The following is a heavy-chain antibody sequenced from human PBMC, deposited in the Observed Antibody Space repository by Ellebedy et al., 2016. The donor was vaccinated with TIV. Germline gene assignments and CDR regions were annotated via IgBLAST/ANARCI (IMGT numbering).Heavy chain of an antibody. CDR1: GFTFSSYA. CDR3: AKGIYYGSGSLDY. J-gene: IGHJ4*01. CDR2: IIYSGGRT. Sequence: PGGSLRLSCATSGFTFSSYAMSWVRQAPGKGLEWVSRIIYSGGRTYYADSVKGRFTISRDNSKDTLYLQMNSLRAEDTAVYYCAKGIYYGSGSLDYWGHGTLVTVSS. V-gene: IGHV3-23*01. D-gene: IGHD3-10*01.